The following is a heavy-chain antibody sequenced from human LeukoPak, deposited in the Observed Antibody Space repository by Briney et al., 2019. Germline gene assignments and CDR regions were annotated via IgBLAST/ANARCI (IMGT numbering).Heavy chain of an antibody. CDR2: TYYSGST. CDR3: ARAETWLRVPYYFDY. CDR1: GGSISSYY. Sequence: SETLSLTCTVSGGSISSYYWNWMRQPPGKGLEWIGYTYYSGSTNYNPSLKSRVTISVDTSKNQFSLKLSSVTAADTAVYYCARAETWLRVPYYFDYWGQGTLVTVSS. D-gene: IGHD5-12*01. V-gene: IGHV4-59*01. J-gene: IGHJ4*02.